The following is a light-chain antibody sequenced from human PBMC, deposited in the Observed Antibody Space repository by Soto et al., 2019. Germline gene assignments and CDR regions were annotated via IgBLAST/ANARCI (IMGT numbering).Light chain of an antibody. CDR1: QSASSSY. CDR2: GAS. Sequence: EIVLTQSPGTLSLSPGERATLSCRASQSASSSYLAWYQQKPGQAPRLLIYGASSRAPGIPDRFSGSGSGTDYTLTISRLEPEYFAVYYCQQYSSSPGTFGQGTKVEIK. J-gene: IGKJ1*01. V-gene: IGKV3-20*01. CDR3: QQYSSSPGT.